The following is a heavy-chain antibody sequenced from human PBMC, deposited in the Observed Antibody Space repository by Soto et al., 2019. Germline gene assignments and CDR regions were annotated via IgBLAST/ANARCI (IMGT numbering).Heavy chain of an antibody. CDR1: GFTFSSYG. CDR2: ISYDGSNK. Sequence: QVQLVESGGGVVQPGRSLRLSCAASGFTFSSYGMHWVRQAPGKGLEWVAVISYDGSNKYYADSVKGRFTISRDNSKNTLYLQMNILRAEDTALYYCAKDVLRFLEWLAFYGMDVWGQGTTVTVSS. V-gene: IGHV3-30*18. CDR3: AKDVLRFLEWLAFYGMDV. D-gene: IGHD3-3*01. J-gene: IGHJ6*02.